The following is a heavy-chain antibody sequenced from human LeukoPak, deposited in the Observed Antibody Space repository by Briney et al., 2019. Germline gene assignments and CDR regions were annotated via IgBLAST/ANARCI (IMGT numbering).Heavy chain of an antibody. J-gene: IGHJ4*02. V-gene: IGHV1-2*02. CDR3: ARAPHYDILTGHRLFDY. CDR2: INPNSGGT. D-gene: IGHD3-9*01. Sequence: ASVKVSCKASGYTFTDFYMHWVRQAPGQGLEWMGWINPNSGGTKYTQKFQGRVTMTRDTSISTAYMEVSRLRSDDTAVYYCARAPHYDILTGHRLFDYWGQGTLVTVSS. CDR1: GYTFTDFY.